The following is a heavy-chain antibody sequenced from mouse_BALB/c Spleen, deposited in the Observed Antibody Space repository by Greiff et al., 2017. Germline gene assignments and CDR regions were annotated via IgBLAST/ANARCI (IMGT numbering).Heavy chain of an antibody. CDR1: GYTFTSYW. D-gene: IGHD2-4*01. J-gene: IGHJ4*01. CDR2: INPSTGYT. CDR3: ARPIYYDYGYYAMDY. Sequence: VQLQQSGAELAKPGASVKMSCKASGYTFTSYWMHWVKQRPGQGLEWIGYINPSTGYTEYNQKFKDKATLTADKSSSTAYMQLSSLTSEDSAVYYCARPIYYDYGYYAMDYWGQGTSVTVSS. V-gene: IGHV1-7*01.